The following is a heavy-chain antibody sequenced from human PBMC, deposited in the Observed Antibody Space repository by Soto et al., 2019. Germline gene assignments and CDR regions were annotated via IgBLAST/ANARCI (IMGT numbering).Heavy chain of an antibody. Sequence: ASFKVCSKSFRYTFNSLCIIWVRHAPGQGLEWMGWINPNSGGTNYAQKFQGRVAMTRDTSISTAYMELSRLRSDDTAVYYCARELFSFIPYDFGSGITPPGWFDPWGHGTLVTVSS. CDR3: ARELFSFIPYDFGSGITPPGWFDP. CDR1: RYTFNSLC. CDR2: INPNSGGT. D-gene: IGHD3-3*01. J-gene: IGHJ5*02. V-gene: IGHV1-2*02.